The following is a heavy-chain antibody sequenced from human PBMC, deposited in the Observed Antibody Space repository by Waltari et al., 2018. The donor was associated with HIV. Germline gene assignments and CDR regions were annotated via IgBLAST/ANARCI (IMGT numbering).Heavy chain of an antibody. J-gene: IGHJ4*02. CDR1: GFSLSTSGVG. CDR2: IYWDDDK. D-gene: IGHD2-2*01. V-gene: IGHV2-5*02. Sequence: QITLKESGPTLVKPTQTLTLTCTFSGFSLSTSGVGVGWIRQPPGQALEWLALIYWDDDKRYSPSLKSRLTIPKDTPKNQVVLTMTNMDPVDTATYYCARQGGGRQNNAKYFDYWGQGTLVTVSS. CDR3: ARQGGGRQNNAKYFDY.